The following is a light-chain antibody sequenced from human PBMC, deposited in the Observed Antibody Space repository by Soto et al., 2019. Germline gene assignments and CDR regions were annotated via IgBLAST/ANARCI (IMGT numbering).Light chain of an antibody. V-gene: IGKV1-5*01. CDR3: QKYGTSSRT. CDR2: DAS. CDR1: QSIDKW. J-gene: IGKJ1*01. Sequence: GDRVTITCRASQSIDKWLAWYQQKPGKAPKLLIYDASTLESGVPSRFSGSGSATEFTLSISSLQPDDFATYYGQKYGTSSRTCGQGTTGDIK.